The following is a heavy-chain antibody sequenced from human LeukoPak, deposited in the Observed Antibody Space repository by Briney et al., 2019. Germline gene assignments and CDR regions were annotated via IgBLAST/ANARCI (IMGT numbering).Heavy chain of an antibody. J-gene: IGHJ4*02. CDR1: GGSISNSSYY. D-gene: IGHD5-24*01. Sequence: SETLSLTCTVSGGSISNSSYYWGWIRQPPGKGLEWIGSMYYSGSTYYNPSLKSRATISVDTSKNQFSLKLSSVTAADTAVYYCARHGRMGTINPSHWGQGTLLTVSS. CDR3: ARHGRMGTINPSH. V-gene: IGHV4-39*01. CDR2: MYYSGST.